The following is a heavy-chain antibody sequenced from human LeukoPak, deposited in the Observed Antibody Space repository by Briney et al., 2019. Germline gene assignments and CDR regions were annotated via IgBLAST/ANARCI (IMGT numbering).Heavy chain of an antibody. CDR3: ATDRERDPSVYYLV. Sequence: GGPLRLSCAASGFTFTDYAMSWVRQAPEKGLEWISTISDNGGETYYADSVKGRFAISRDNSKNTLFLQMNSLRAGDSAVYYCATDRERDPSVYYLVGGQGTLITVSS. D-gene: IGHD3-22*01. V-gene: IGHV3-23*01. CDR2: ISDNGGET. CDR1: GFTFTDYA. J-gene: IGHJ4*02.